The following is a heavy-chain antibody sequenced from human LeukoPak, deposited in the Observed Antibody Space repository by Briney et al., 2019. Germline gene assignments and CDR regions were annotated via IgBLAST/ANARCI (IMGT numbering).Heavy chain of an antibody. J-gene: IGHJ3*02. CDR1: GYSFTSYW. CDR3: ARPYSSGWYWNLDAFDI. V-gene: IGHV5-51*01. Sequence: GESLKISCKGSGYSFTSYWIGWVRQMPGKGLEWMGIIYPGDSDSRYSPSFQGQVTISADKSISTAYLQWSSLKASDTAMYYCARPYSSGWYWNLDAFDIWGQGTMVTVSS. CDR2: IYPGDSDS. D-gene: IGHD6-19*01.